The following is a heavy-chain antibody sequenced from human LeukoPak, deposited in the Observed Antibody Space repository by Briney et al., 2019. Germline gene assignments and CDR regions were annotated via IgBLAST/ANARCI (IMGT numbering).Heavy chain of an antibody. CDR3: AMGQLWATVGYFDY. V-gene: IGHV3-7*01. CDR2: IKQDGSEK. D-gene: IGHD5-18*01. CDR1: GFTFSSYW. Sequence: GGSLRLSCAASGFTFSSYWMSWVRQAPGKELEWVANIKQDGSEKYYVDSVKGRFTISRDNAKNSLYLQMNSLRAEDTAVYYWAMGQLWATVGYFDYWGQGTLVTVSS. J-gene: IGHJ4*02.